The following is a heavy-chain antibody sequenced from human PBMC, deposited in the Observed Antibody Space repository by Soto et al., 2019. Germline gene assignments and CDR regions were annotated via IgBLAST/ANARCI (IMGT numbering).Heavy chain of an antibody. J-gene: IGHJ4*02. Sequence: SETLSLTCTVSGGSISSYYWSWIRQPPGKGLEWIGYIYYSGSTNYNPSLKSRVTISVDTSKNQFSLKLSSVTAADTAVYYCARVMTTVTTEGGFDYWGQGTLVTVSS. CDR1: GGSISSYY. D-gene: IGHD4-17*01. V-gene: IGHV4-59*01. CDR3: ARVMTTVTTEGGFDY. CDR2: IYYSGST.